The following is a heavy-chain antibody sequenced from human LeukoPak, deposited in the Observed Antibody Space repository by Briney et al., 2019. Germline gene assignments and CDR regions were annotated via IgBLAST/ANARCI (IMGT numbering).Heavy chain of an antibody. CDR2: TYYRPKWYN. CDR1: GDSVSSNGAA. J-gene: IGHJ5*02. CDR3: AGDIPSMLAVAGVFDP. V-gene: IGHV6-1*01. D-gene: IGHD6-19*01. Sequence: SQTLSLTCAISGDSVSSNGAAWNWIRQSPSRGLEWLGRTYYRPKWYNDYAVSVKSRITINPDTSKNQFSLQLNSVTPEDTAVYYCAGDIPSMLAVAGVFDPWGQGTLVTVSS.